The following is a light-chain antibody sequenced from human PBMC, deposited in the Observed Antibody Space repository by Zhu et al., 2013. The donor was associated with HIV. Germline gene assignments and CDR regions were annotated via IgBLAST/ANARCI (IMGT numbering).Light chain of an antibody. Sequence: DIQMTQSPSSLSASVGDRVTITCRASQSITSYLNWYQQKPGKAPQLLIYAASSLKSGVPSRFSGSGSGRDFTLTISSLQPEDFASYYCQQSYSTPLTFVGG. J-gene: IGKJ4*01. CDR1: QSITSY. CDR3: QQSYSTPLT. V-gene: IGKV1-39*01. CDR2: AAS.